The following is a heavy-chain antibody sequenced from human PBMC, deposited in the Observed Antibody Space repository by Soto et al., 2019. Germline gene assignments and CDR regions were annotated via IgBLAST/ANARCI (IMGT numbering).Heavy chain of an antibody. Sequence: GPEVRKPGASVKVSCEASGYTFTTSGISWVRQVPGQGLEWMGWISTYNGDTNSAQNFQGRVLMTADTSTGTAYMELMSLKSDDTAVYYCARQGSWPYYYYGLDVWGQGTAVTVSS. CDR2: ISTYNGDT. J-gene: IGHJ6*02. V-gene: IGHV1-18*01. D-gene: IGHD1-26*01. CDR3: ARQGSWPYYYYGLDV. CDR1: GYTFTTSG.